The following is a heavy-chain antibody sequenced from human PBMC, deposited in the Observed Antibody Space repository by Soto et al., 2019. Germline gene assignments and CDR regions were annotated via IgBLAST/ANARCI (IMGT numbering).Heavy chain of an antibody. CDR1: GFTISSNY. D-gene: IGHD1-1*01. V-gene: IGHV3-66*01. CDR2: MYAACST. CDR3: AKGSNSNNWKLFDY. J-gene: IGHJ4*02. Sequence: PGGSLRLSCAVTGFTISSNYMNWVRQAPGKGLEWVSVMYAACSTYYEDSVKGRFNISRDNSKNTVYLQMNSLRGEDTAVYYCAKGSNSNNWKLFDYWGQGTLVTVTS.